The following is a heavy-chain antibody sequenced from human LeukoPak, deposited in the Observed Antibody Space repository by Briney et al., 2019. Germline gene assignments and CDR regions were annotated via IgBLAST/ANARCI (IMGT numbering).Heavy chain of an antibody. V-gene: IGHV4-38-2*02. Sequence: SETLSLTCTVSGYSISSGYYWGWIRQPPGKGLEWIGSIYHSGSTYYNPSLKSRVTISVDTSKNQFSLKLSSVTAADTAVYYCARDLEVAGTPTGNWFDPWGQGTLVTVSS. CDR3: ARDLEVAGTPTGNWFDP. J-gene: IGHJ5*02. CDR1: GYSISSGYY. CDR2: IYHSGST. D-gene: IGHD6-19*01.